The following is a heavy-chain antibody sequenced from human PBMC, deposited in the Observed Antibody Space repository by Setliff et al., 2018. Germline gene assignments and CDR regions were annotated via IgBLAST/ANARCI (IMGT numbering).Heavy chain of an antibody. CDR2: NSV. CDR1: GYSFTNYG. Sequence: ASVKVSCKTSGYSFTNYGINWVRQAPGQGLEWMGWNSVYAREFQGRVTMTIDTPTSTAYMGLRSLRSDDTAVYYCARGPPDFVVVPAAAKFDYWGPGTMVTVSS. D-gene: IGHD2-2*01. J-gene: IGHJ4*02. CDR3: ARGPPDFVVVPAAAKFDY. V-gene: IGHV1-18*01.